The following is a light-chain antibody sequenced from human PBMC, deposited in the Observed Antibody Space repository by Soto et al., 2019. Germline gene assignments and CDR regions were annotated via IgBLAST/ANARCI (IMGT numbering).Light chain of an antibody. CDR3: QQYALT. V-gene: IGKV3-20*01. CDR2: GAS. CDR1: QSVSSSY. Sequence: EIVLTQSPGTLSLSPGERATLSCRASQSVSSSYLAWYQQKPGQAPRLLIYGASSRATGIPDRFSGSGSGTDFTLTISRLEPEDFAVYYWQQYALTFGQGTRLEIK. J-gene: IGKJ5*01.